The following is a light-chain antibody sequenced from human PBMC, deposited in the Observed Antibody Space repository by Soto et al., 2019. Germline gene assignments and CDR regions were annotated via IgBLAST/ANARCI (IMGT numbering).Light chain of an antibody. CDR3: TSYAGSNIPVV. CDR1: SSDVGGYNF. J-gene: IGLJ3*02. CDR2: EVT. V-gene: IGLV2-8*01. Sequence: QSALTQPPSASGSPGQSVTISCTGTSSDVGGYNFVSWYQQHPGKAPKLMIYEVTKRPSGVPDRFSGSKSGNTVSLTVSGLQAEDEADYYCTSYAGSNIPVVFGGGTKLTV.